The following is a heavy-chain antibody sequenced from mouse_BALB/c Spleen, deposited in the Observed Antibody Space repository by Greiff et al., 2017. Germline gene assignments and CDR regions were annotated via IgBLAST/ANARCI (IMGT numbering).Heavy chain of an antibody. J-gene: IGHJ3*01. CDR2: ILPGSGST. CDR3: ARKRGGNPFAY. V-gene: IGHV1-9*01. CDR1: GYTFSSYW. Sequence: QVQLQQSGAELMKPGASVKISCKATGYTFSSYWIEWVKQRPGHGLEWIGEILPGSGSTNYNEKFKGKATFTADTSSNTAYMQLSSLTSEDSAVYYCARKRGGNPFAYWGQGTLVTVSA. D-gene: IGHD2-1*01.